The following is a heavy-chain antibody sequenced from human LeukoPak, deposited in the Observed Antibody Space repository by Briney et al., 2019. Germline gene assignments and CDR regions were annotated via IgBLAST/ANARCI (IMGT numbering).Heavy chain of an antibody. V-gene: IGHV3-66*01. CDR2: IYSGGST. CDR3: AKFTSPYGMDV. D-gene: IGHD2-2*01. Sequence: GGSLRLSCAASGFTFSSNYMSWVRQAPGKGLEWVSVIYSGGSTYYADSVKGRFTISRDNSKNTLYLQMNSLRAEDAAVYYCAKFTSPYGMDVWGQGTTVTVSS. J-gene: IGHJ6*02. CDR1: GFTFSSNY.